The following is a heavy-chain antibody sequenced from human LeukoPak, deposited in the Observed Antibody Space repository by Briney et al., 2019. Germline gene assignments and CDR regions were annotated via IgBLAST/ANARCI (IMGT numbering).Heavy chain of an antibody. CDR2: ISGSGGTT. Sequence: PGGSLRLSCAASGFTFSSYAMSWVRQAPGKGLEWVSAISGSGGTTYYADSVKGRFTISRDNSKNTLYVQMNSLRAEDTAVYYYAKRDGYNGDAFDIWGQGTMVTVSS. CDR3: AKRDGYNGDAFDI. J-gene: IGHJ3*02. CDR1: GFTFSSYA. V-gene: IGHV3-23*01. D-gene: IGHD5-24*01.